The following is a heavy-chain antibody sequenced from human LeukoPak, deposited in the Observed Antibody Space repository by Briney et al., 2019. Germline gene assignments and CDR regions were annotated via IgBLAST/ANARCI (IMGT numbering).Heavy chain of an antibody. Sequence: ASVKVSCKASGYTFTGYYMHWVRQAPGQGLEWMGWISAYNGNTNYALKFQGRVTMTTDTSTSTAYMEVRSLRSDDTAIYYCARSEGGSSWYLYWGQGTLVTVSS. D-gene: IGHD6-13*01. J-gene: IGHJ4*02. CDR3: ARSEGGSSWYLY. CDR2: ISAYNGNT. V-gene: IGHV1-18*04. CDR1: GYTFTGYY.